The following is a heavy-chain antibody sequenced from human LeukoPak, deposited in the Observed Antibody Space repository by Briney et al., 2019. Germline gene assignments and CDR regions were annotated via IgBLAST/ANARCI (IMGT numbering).Heavy chain of an antibody. CDR1: GFSFITYG. J-gene: IGHJ4*02. CDR2: IRYDGSNR. CDR3: AKDRSMTTVTPIDN. D-gene: IGHD4-17*01. Sequence: PGGSLRLSCAASGFSFITYGIHWVRQAPGKGLEWVAFIRYDGSNRFYADSVRGRFTNSRDNSKNTVYLQMNSLRAEDTAVYYCAKDRSMTTVTPIDNWGQGTLVAVSS. V-gene: IGHV3-30*02.